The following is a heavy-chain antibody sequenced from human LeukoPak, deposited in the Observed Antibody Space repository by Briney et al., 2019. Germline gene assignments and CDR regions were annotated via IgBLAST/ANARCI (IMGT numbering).Heavy chain of an antibody. CDR2: IYYSGST. Sequence: TPSETLSLTCTVSGGSISSSSYYWGWIRQPPGKGLEWIGSIYYSGSTYYNPSLKSRVTISVDTSKNQFSLKLSSVTAADTAVYYCAREHWSKYNDFWSGYVTDWGQGALVTVSS. CDR1: GGSISSSSYY. J-gene: IGHJ4*02. CDR3: AREHWSKYNDFWSGYVTD. V-gene: IGHV4-39*02. D-gene: IGHD3-3*01.